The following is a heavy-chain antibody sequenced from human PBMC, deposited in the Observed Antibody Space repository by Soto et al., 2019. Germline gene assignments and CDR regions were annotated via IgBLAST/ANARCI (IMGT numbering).Heavy chain of an antibody. V-gene: IGHV3-23*01. D-gene: IGHD3-22*01. Sequence: HPGGSLRLSCAASGFTFSSYAMSWVRQAPGKGLEWVSAISGSGGSTYYADSVKGRFTISRDNSKNTLYLQMNSLRAEDTAVYYCAKSSGLIVVRKLNDSWGQGTLVTVAS. CDR2: ISGSGGST. CDR3: AKSSGLIVVRKLNDS. J-gene: IGHJ4*02. CDR1: GFTFSSYA.